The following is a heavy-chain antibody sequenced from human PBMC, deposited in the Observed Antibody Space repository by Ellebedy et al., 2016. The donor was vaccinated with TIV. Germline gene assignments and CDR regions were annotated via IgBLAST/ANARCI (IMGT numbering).Heavy chain of an antibody. CDR3: ARVVVPAAMLLYYYYAMDV. J-gene: IGHJ6*02. D-gene: IGHD2-2*01. Sequence: MPSETLSLTCAVYGGSFSGYSWSWIRQSPGKGLEWIGEINHSGSTSYNPSLKSRVTISVDTSKNQFSLKLSSVTAADTAVYYCARVVVPAAMLLYYYYAMDVWGQGTTVTVSS. CDR1: GGSFSGYS. V-gene: IGHV4-34*01. CDR2: INHSGST.